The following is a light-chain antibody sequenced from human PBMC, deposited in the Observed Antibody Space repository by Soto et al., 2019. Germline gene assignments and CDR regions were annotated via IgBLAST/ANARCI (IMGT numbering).Light chain of an antibody. CDR3: SSFASSNTWV. J-gene: IGLJ3*02. Sequence: QSVLTQPPSASGSPGQSVTISCTGTSSDVGAYNYVSWYQQHVGKAPKLVIYEVTKRPSGVPDRFSGSKSANTASLTVSGLQAEDEADYYCSSFASSNTWVFGGGTKVTVL. CDR1: SSDVGAYNY. V-gene: IGLV2-8*01. CDR2: EVT.